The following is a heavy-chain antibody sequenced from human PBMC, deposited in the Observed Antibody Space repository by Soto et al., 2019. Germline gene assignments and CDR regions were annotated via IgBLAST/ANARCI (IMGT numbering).Heavy chain of an antibody. J-gene: IGHJ4*02. CDR2: IIPIFGTA. CDR1: GGTFSSYA. D-gene: IGHD3-22*01. V-gene: IGHV1-69*13. Sequence: SVKVSCKASGGTFSSYAISWVRQAPGQGLEWMGGIIPIFGTANYAQKFQGRVTITADESTSTAYMELSSLRSEDTAVYYCARSYDQLTEFDYWGQGTLVTVSS. CDR3: ARSYDQLTEFDY.